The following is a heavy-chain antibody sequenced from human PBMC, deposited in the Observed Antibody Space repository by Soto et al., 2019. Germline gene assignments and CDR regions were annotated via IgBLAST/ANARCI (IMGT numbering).Heavy chain of an antibody. CDR1: GGSFSGYY. D-gene: IGHD2-2*02. V-gene: IGHV4-34*01. CDR2: INHSGST. CDR3: ARGVPAAISSTGWVNSHFGL. J-gene: IGHJ2*01. Sequence: SETLSLTCAVYGGSFSGYYWRWIRQPPGKGLEWIGEINHSGSTNYNPSLKSRVTISVDTSKNQFSLKLSSVTAADTAVYYCARGVPAAISSTGWVNSHFGLWRRGTLVTVSS.